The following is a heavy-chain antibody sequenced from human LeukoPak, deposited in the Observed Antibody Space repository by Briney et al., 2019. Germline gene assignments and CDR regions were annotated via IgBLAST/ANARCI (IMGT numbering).Heavy chain of an antibody. CDR1: GFTFSSYS. V-gene: IGHV3-21*01. J-gene: IGHJ4*02. CDR2: ISSSSSYI. CDR3: ARDIYSSSTVDY. D-gene: IGHD6-6*01. Sequence: GSLRLSCAASGFTFSSYSMNWVRQASGKGLEWVSSISSSSSYIYYADSVKGRFTISRDNAKNSLYLQMDSLRAEDTAVYYCARDIYSSSTVDYWGQGTLVTVSS.